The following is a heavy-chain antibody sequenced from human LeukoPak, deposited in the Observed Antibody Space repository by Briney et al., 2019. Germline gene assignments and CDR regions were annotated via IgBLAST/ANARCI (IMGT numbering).Heavy chain of an antibody. CDR1: GFTFSDYY. CDR3: ARDNYYGSGTYYGMDV. D-gene: IGHD3-10*01. J-gene: IGHJ6*02. Sequence: SGGSLRLSCAASGFTFSDYYMSWIRQAPGKGLEWVSYISSSGSTIYYADSVKGRFTISRDNAKNSLYLQMNSLRAEDTAVYYCARDNYYGSGTYYGMDVWGQGTTVTVSS. CDR2: ISSSGSTI. V-gene: IGHV3-11*01.